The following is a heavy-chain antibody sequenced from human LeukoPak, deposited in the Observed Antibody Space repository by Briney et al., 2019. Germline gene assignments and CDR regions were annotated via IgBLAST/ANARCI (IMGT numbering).Heavy chain of an antibody. D-gene: IGHD2-15*01. J-gene: IGHJ4*02. CDR1: GGSFNNYY. Sequence: SETLSLTRSVSGGSFNNYYWNWIRQPAGKGLEWIGRIYSSGSTDYNPSLKSRVTMSVDTSKNQFSLNLTSVTAADSAVYYCARARGRLLLIDYWGQGTLVTVSS. V-gene: IGHV4-4*07. CDR2: IYSSGST. CDR3: ARARGRLLLIDY.